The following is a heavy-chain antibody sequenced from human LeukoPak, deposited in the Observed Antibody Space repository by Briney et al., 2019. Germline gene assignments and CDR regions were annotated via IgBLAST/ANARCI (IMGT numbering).Heavy chain of an antibody. J-gene: IGHJ4*02. Sequence: SETLSLTCSVSVDSISSYYWSWIRQPAGKGLEWIGRIYTTGSTNYNPSLKSRVTMSVDTSKDQFSLKLSSVTAADTAVYYCARGIAAAAKQGGFDFWGQGTLVTVSS. CDR2: IYTTGST. CDR1: VDSISSYY. V-gene: IGHV4-4*07. D-gene: IGHD6-13*01. CDR3: ARGIAAAAKQGGFDF.